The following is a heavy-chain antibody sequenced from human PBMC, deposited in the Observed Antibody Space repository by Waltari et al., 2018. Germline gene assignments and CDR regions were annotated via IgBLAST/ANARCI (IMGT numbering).Heavy chain of an antibody. CDR3: ARGGDSNYHNWLDP. V-gene: IGHV4-30-4*08. CDR1: GDSMTSGDYY. CDR2: IHYSGRT. J-gene: IGHJ5*02. Sequence: QVQLQESGPGLVKPSQTLSLICTISGDSMTSGDYYWTWIRQPPGKGLEWIGNIHYSGRTYYSPSLKSRTTISGDTSNNQVSLNVHSVTATDTAVYYCARGGDSNYHNWLDPWGQGTLVIVSS. D-gene: IGHD4-4*01.